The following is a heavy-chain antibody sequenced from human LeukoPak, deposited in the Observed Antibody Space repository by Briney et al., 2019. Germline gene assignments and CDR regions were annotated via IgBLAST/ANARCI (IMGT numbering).Heavy chain of an antibody. J-gene: IGHJ3*02. V-gene: IGHV4-59*02. CDR2: IYFSGST. CDR1: GGSVSSYY. CDR3: ARDWNDSSGYGGFEI. D-gene: IGHD3-22*01. Sequence: SETLSLTCTVSGGSVSSYYWSWIRQPPGKGLEWIGYIYFSGSTNYNPSLKGRVTISVDTSKNQFSLNLSSVTAADTAVYYCARDWNDSSGYGGFEIWGQGTMVTVSS.